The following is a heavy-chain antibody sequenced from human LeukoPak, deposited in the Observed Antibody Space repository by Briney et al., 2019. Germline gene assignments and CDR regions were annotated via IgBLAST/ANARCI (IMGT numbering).Heavy chain of an antibody. D-gene: IGHD2-8*01. Sequence: SETLSLTCTVSGGSISNYYWSWIRQPPGKGLEWIGYIYYSGSTNYNPSLKSRVTISVDTSKNQFSLKLGSVTAADTAVYYCARHDTNDYVARDWGQGTLVTVSS. J-gene: IGHJ4*02. CDR2: IYYSGST. CDR1: GGSISNYY. CDR3: ARHDTNDYVARD. V-gene: IGHV4-59*08.